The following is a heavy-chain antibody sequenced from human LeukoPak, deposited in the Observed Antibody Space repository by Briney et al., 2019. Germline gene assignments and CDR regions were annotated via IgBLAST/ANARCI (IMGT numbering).Heavy chain of an antibody. D-gene: IGHD6-13*01. CDR2: IYYSGST. CDR3: ASVAAAGKNTYCDY. CDR1: GFTFSSYS. J-gene: IGHJ4*02. V-gene: IGHV4-39*07. Sequence: PGGSLRLSCAASGFTFSSYSMNWVRQPPGKGLEWIGSIYYSGSTYYNPSLKSRVTISVDTSKNQFSLKLSSVTAADTAVYYCASVAAAGKNTYCDYWGQGTLVTVSS.